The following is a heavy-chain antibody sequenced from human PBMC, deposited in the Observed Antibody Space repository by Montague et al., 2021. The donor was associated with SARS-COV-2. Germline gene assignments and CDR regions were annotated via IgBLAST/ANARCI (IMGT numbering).Heavy chain of an antibody. V-gene: IGHV4-59*01. CDR1: GGSISSYY. J-gene: IGHJ4*01. CDR3: ARGDYYDSTGYYVY. Sequence: SETLSLTCTVSGGSISSYYWSWIRQPPGKGLEWIGYIYYSGSTNXNPSLKSRVTISVDTSKNQFSLKVRSVTAADTAVYYCARGDYYDSTGYYVYWGQGTLVTVSS. CDR2: IYYSGST. D-gene: IGHD3-22*01.